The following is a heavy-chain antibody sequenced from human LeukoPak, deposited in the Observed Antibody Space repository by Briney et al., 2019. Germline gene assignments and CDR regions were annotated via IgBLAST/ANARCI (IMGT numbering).Heavy chain of an antibody. Sequence: GGSLRLSCVASGFMFSSYWMTWVRQAPGKGLEWVANIKEDGSEKYYVDSVKGRFTISRDNAKNSLYLQMNSLRAEDTAVYYCARDLVGYISSLYYWGQGALVTVSS. D-gene: IGHD1-26*01. CDR1: GFMFSSYW. CDR3: ARDLVGYISSLYY. V-gene: IGHV3-7*01. CDR2: IKEDGSEK. J-gene: IGHJ4*02.